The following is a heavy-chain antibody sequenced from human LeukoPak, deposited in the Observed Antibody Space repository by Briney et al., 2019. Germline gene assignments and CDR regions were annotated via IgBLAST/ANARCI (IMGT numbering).Heavy chain of an antibody. Sequence: GGSLRLSCAASGFTFSGSAMHWVRQASGKGLEWVGRIRSKANSYATAYAASVKGRFIISRDDSKNTAYLQMNSLKTEDTAVYYCTLVDSGSYLWDYWGQGTLVTVSS. CDR2: IRSKANSYAT. D-gene: IGHD1-26*01. CDR1: GFTFSGSA. CDR3: TLVDSGSYLWDY. V-gene: IGHV3-73*01. J-gene: IGHJ4*02.